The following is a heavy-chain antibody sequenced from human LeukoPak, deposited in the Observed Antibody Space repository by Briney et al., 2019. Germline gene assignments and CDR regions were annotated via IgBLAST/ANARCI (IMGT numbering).Heavy chain of an antibody. CDR3: ARPLLGPYYFDY. Sequence: GESLRISCKCSGYSFTNYWISWVRQVPGKGLEWMGRIDPSDSYTTYTPSFQGHVTISADKSITTAYLQWSSLKASDTAMYYCARPLLGPYYFDYWGQGTLLTVSS. D-gene: IGHD3-10*01. CDR1: GYSFTNYW. J-gene: IGHJ4*02. CDR2: IDPSDSYT. V-gene: IGHV5-10-1*01.